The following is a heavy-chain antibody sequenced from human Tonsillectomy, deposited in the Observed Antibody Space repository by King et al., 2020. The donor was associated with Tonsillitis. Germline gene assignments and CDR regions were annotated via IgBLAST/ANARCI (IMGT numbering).Heavy chain of an antibody. Sequence: VQLPQWGAGLLKPSETLSLTCAVSGGSFSGYYWNWIRQPPGKGLEWIGEINHSGSTNYNSSLKSRVAISVDTSNNQFSLKLTSVTAADTAVYYCGSSSSSSNWFDPWGQGTLVTVSS. CDR3: GSSSSSSNWFDP. J-gene: IGHJ5*02. CDR2: INHSGST. D-gene: IGHD6-13*01. CDR1: GGSFSGYY. V-gene: IGHV4-34*01.